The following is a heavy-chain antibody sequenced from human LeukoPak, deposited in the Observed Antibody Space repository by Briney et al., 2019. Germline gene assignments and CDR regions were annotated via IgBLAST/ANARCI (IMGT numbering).Heavy chain of an antibody. CDR3: AKDYGGNSGWFDP. J-gene: IGHJ5*02. D-gene: IGHD4-23*01. V-gene: IGHV3-23*01. Sequence: PGGSLRLSCAASGFTFSSYAMSWVRQAPGKGLEWVSVISGSGGSTYYADSVKGRFTISRDNSKNTLYLQINSLRAEDTAVYYCAKDYGGNSGWFDPWGQGTLVTVSS. CDR2: ISGSGGST. CDR1: GFTFSSYA.